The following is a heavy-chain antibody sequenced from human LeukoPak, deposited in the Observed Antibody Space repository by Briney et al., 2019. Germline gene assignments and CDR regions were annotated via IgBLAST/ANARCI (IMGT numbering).Heavy chain of an antibody. CDR3: AIQVGGGRGYFDY. J-gene: IGHJ4*02. CDR2: IYYSGTT. V-gene: IGHV4-39*01. CDR1: GGSISSSSYY. D-gene: IGHD4-23*01. Sequence: SGTLSLTCIVSGGSISSSSYYWGWIHQPPGKGLEWIGSIYYSGTTYYNPPLNSRVTISLDASKNQLSLKLTSVTAANTAVYYCAIQVGGGRGYFDYWGEGTLVTVSS.